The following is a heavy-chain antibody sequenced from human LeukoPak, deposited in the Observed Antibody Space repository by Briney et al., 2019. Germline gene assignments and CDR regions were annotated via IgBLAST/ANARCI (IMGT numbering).Heavy chain of an antibody. D-gene: IGHD4-23*01. CDR3: ARGRFRGTVVTPMVY. Sequence: SETLSLTCAVYGGSFSGYYWSWIRQPPGKGLEWIGEINHSGSTNYNPSLKSRVTISVDTSKNQFSLKLSSVTAADTAVYYCARGRFRGTVVTPMVYWGQGTLVTVSS. CDR1: GGSFSGYY. J-gene: IGHJ4*02. CDR2: INHSGST. V-gene: IGHV4-34*01.